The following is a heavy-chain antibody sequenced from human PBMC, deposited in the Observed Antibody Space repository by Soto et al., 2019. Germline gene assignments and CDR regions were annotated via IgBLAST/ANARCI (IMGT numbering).Heavy chain of an antibody. V-gene: IGHV3-23*01. Sequence: EVQLLESGGGLVQPGGSLRRSCAASGFTFSSYGMSWVRQAPGKGLEWVSAISGSGGTTYYADSVKGLFTIYRDNSKITLYLLMSSVRAEETAVYYCAIGYGSGSFIHAFDVWGQGTMVTVSS. J-gene: IGHJ3*01. D-gene: IGHD3-10*01. CDR3: AIGYGSGSFIHAFDV. CDR1: GFTFSSYG. CDR2: ISGSGGTT.